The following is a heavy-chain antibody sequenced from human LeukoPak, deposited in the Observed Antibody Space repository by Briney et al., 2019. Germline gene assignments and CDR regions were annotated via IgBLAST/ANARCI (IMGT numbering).Heavy chain of an antibody. Sequence: PGGSLRLSCAASGFTFDDYAMHWVRQAPGKGLEWVSGISWNSGSIGYADSVKGRFTISRDNAKNSLYLKMNSLRAEDTALYYCAKGGVVLRFLEWFDYWGQGTLVTVSS. V-gene: IGHV3-9*01. CDR1: GFTFDDYA. D-gene: IGHD3-3*01. CDR3: AKGGVVLRFLEWFDY. J-gene: IGHJ4*02. CDR2: ISWNSGSI.